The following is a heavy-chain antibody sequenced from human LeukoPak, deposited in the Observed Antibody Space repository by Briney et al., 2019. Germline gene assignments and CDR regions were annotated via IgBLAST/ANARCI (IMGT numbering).Heavy chain of an antibody. CDR2: IKQDGSEK. D-gene: IGHD3-16*02. J-gene: IGHJ4*02. CDR1: GFTFSRYW. Sequence: PGGSLRLSCAASGFTFSRYWMSWVRQAPGKGLEGVANIKQDGSEKYYVDSVKGGFTISRDNAKNSLYLQMNSLRAEDTAVYYCAKNYVWGSYRASYYFDYWGQGTLVTVSS. CDR3: AKNYVWGSYRASYYFDY. V-gene: IGHV3-7*01.